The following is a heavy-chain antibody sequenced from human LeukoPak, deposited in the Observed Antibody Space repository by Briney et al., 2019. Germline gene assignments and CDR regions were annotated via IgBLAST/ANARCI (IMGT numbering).Heavy chain of an antibody. V-gene: IGHV3-30*02. CDR1: GFTFSSSG. Sequence: PGGSLRLSCAASGFTFSSSGMHWVRQAPGKGLGWVAFIRNDGTNKYYADSVKGRFTISRDNSKNTLYLQMNSLRVEDTTVYYCAKDRTGTYFDYWGQGILVTVSS. J-gene: IGHJ4*02. CDR2: IRNDGTNK. CDR3: AKDRTGTYFDY. D-gene: IGHD1-7*01.